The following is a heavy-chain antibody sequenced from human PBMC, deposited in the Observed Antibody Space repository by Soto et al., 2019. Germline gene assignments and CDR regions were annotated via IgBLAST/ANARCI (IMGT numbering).Heavy chain of an antibody. V-gene: IGHV3-21*06. J-gene: IGHJ4*02. Sequence: PGGSLRLSCAASGFTFSSYTMNWVRQAPGKGLEWVSSISSSSSYIHYADSVKGRFTISRDNAKNSLYLHMNSLRVEDTAVYYCERGPTSGTYVYWGQGTLVTVSS. CDR1: GFTFSSYT. D-gene: IGHD1-26*01. CDR3: ERGPTSGTYVY. CDR2: ISSSSSYI.